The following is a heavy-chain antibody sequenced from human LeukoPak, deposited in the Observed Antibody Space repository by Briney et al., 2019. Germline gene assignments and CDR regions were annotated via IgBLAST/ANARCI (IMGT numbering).Heavy chain of an antibody. Sequence: ASVRVSCKASGYTFTNYDINWVRQATGQGLEWMGWMNPNNGNAGYAQKFQDKVTMARDTSISTAYMELSSLRSEDTAIYYCARGAWYNSAYTALHYFDYWGQGTLVTVSS. CDR3: ARGAWYNSAYTALHYFDY. J-gene: IGHJ4*02. CDR2: MNPNNGNA. V-gene: IGHV1-8*01. CDR1: GYTFTNYD. D-gene: IGHD6-19*01.